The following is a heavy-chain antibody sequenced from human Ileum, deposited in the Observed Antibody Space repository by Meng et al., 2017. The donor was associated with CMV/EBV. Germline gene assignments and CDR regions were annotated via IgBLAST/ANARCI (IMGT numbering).Heavy chain of an antibody. Sequence: SETLSLTCTVSGDSISSSSYYWCWIRQPPGKGLEWIGNIYYSGSTYYNPSLKSRVTILLDTSKNHFSLKLSYVTAADTAVYYCARGEVSLRFLEWLRPGFRRGEDGMEVWGQGTTVTVSS. CDR3: ARGEVSLRFLEWLRPGFRRGEDGMEV. CDR1: GDSISSSSYY. D-gene: IGHD3-3*01. CDR2: IYYSGST. J-gene: IGHJ6*02. V-gene: IGHV4-39*07.